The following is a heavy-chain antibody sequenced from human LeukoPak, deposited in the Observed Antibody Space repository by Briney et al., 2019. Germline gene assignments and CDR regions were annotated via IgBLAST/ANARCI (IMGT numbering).Heavy chain of an antibody. CDR3: AREIDFWSGFAYYYYMDV. D-gene: IGHD3-3*01. CDR2: ISSSGSTI. CDR1: GFTINDYY. V-gene: IGHV3-11*04. J-gene: IGHJ6*03. Sequence: GGSLRLSCSTSGFTINDYYMSWIRQAPGKGLEWVSYISSSGSTIYYADSVKGRFTISRDNAKNSLYLQMNSLRAEDTAVYYCAREIDFWSGFAYYYYMDVWGKGTTVTVSS.